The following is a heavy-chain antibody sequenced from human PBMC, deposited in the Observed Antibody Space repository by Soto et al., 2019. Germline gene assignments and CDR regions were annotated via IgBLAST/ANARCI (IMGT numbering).Heavy chain of an antibody. CDR3: AGRNVLRFLEWLPKGPQEWWFDP. J-gene: IGHJ5*02. V-gene: IGHV4-59*08. Sequence: SETLSLTCTVSGGSISSYYWSWIRQPPGKGLEWIGYIYYSGSTNYNRSLKSRVTISVDTSKNQFSLKLSSVTAADTAVYYCAGRNVLRFLEWLPKGPQEWWFDPWGQGTLVTVSS. CDR1: GGSISSYY. CDR2: IYYSGST. D-gene: IGHD3-3*01.